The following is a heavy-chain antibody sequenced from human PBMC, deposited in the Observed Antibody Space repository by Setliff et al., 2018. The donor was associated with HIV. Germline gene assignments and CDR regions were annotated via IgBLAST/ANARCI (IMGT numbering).Heavy chain of an antibody. D-gene: IGHD3-9*01. Sequence: GGSLRLSCAASGFTLSSYGMHWVRQAPGKGLEWVAVISYDGSNEYYADSVKGRFTISRDNSKNTLYLQMNNLRAEDTAVYYCARTQITISDYWGQGTLVTVSS. V-gene: IGHV3-30*03. CDR1: GFTLSSYG. CDR2: ISYDGSNE. J-gene: IGHJ4*02. CDR3: ARTQITISDY.